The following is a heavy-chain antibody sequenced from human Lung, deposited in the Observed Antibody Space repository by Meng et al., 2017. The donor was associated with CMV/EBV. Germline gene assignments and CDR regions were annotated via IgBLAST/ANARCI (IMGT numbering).Heavy chain of an antibody. CDR1: GFTFSSYA. D-gene: IGHD6-13*01. V-gene: IGHV3-30-3*01. Sequence: VQLVESGGGVVQPGRSLRLSCAASGFTFSSYAMHWVRQAPGKGLEWVAVISYDGSNKYYADSVKGRFTISRDNSKNTLYLQMNSLRAEDTAVYYCASSSWDSYYFDYWGQGTLVTVSS. CDR3: ASSSWDSYYFDY. CDR2: ISYDGSNK. J-gene: IGHJ4*02.